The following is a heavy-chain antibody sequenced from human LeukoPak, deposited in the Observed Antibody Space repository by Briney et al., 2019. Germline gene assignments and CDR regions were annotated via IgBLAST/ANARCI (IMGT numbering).Heavy chain of an antibody. J-gene: IGHJ6*02. CDR2: ISAYNGNT. CDR1: GYTFTSYG. CDR3: ARDRRRDTATIFRYYYYYYGMDV. Sequence: ASVKVSCTASGYTFTSYGISWVRQAPGQGLEWMGWISAYNGNTNYAQKLQGRVTVTTDTSTSTAYMELRSLRSDDTAVYYCARDRRRDTATIFRYYYYYYGMDVWGQGTTVTVSS. V-gene: IGHV1-18*01. D-gene: IGHD5-18*01.